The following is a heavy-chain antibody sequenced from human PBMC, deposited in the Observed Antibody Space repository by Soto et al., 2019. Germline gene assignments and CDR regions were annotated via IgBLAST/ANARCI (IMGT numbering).Heavy chain of an antibody. CDR2: ISGSGGRT. J-gene: IGHJ4*02. Sequence: EVQLLESGGGLVQPGGSLRLSCAASGFTFSSYAMSWVRQAPGKGLEWVSAISGSGGRTYYADSVKGRFTNSRDNSKNTLYLQMNSLRAEDTAVYYCAKKPLEYSSSSYYFDYWGQGTLVTVSS. D-gene: IGHD6-6*01. CDR3: AKKPLEYSSSSYYFDY. CDR1: GFTFSSYA. V-gene: IGHV3-23*01.